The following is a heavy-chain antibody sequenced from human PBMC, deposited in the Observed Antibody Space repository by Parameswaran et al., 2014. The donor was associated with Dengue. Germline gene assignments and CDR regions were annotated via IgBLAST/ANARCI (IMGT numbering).Heavy chain of an antibody. V-gene: IGHV1-3*01. CDR3: ARFSPFYTLDY. CDR2: INAGNGNT. J-gene: IGHJ4*02. Sequence: WVRQAPGQRLEWMGWINAGNGNTKYSQKFQGRVTITRDTSASTAYMELSSLRSEDTAVYYCARFSPFYTLDYWGQGTLVTVSS. D-gene: IGHD3-16*01.